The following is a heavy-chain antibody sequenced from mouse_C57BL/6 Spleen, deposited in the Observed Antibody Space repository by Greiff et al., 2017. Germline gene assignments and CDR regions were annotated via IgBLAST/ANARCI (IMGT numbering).Heavy chain of an antibody. CDR2: IYPGSGNT. CDR1: GYTFTDYY. Sequence: QVQLKESGAELVRPGASVKLSCKASGYTFTDYYINWVKQRPGQGLDWIARIYPGSGNTYYNEKFKGKATLTAEKSSSTAYMQLSSLTSEDSAVYFCARNSVRFLDYWGQGTTLTVSS. J-gene: IGHJ2*01. CDR3: ARNSVRFLDY. D-gene: IGHD2-14*01. V-gene: IGHV1-76*01.